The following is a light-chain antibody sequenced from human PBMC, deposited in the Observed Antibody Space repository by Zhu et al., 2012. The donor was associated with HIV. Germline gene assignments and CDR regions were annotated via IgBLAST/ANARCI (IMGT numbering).Light chain of an antibody. CDR1: ESIKNN. V-gene: IGKV3-15*01. Sequence: EIVMTQSPATLSVSPGERATLSCRASESIKNNLAWYQQKSGQAPRLLISGASTRAAGIPARFSGSGSGTEFTLTISSMQSEDFAVYYCQQYINWPYTFGQGTRLDIK. CDR3: QQYINWPYT. CDR2: GAS. J-gene: IGKJ2*01.